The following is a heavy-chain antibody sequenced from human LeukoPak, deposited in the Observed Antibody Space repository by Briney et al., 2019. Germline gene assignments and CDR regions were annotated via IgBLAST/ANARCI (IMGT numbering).Heavy chain of an antibody. V-gene: IGHV3-48*03. CDR1: GFTFSSYE. Sequence: GGSLRLSCAASGFTFSSYEMNWVRQAPGKGLEWVSYISSSGSTIYYADSVKGRFTISRDNAKNSLYLQMNSLRAEDTAVYYCARVRGRRYCDYWGQGTLVTVSS. CDR2: ISSSGSTI. J-gene: IGHJ4*02. CDR3: ARVRGRRYCDY.